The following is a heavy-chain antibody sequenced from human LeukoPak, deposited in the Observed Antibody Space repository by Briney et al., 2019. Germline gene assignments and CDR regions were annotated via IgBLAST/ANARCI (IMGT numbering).Heavy chain of an antibody. V-gene: IGHV3-9*01. Sequence: PGRSLRLSCAASGFTFDDYAMHWVRQAPGKGLEWVSGISWNSGSIGYADSVKGRFTISRDNAKNSLYLQMNSLRADDTAMYYCARDTGYSSYDYWGQGTLVTVSS. CDR3: ARDTGYSSYDY. D-gene: IGHD4-11*01. J-gene: IGHJ4*02. CDR1: GFTFDDYA. CDR2: ISWNSGSI.